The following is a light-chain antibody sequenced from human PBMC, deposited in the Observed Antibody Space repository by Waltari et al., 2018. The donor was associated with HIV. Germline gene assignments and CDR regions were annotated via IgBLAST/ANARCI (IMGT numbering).Light chain of an antibody. CDR1: SSDVGDYRS. CDR3: SSFAAGGTQV. V-gene: IGLV2-14*01. CDR2: QVK. J-gene: IGLJ1*01. Sequence: QSALTQPASVSGSPGQSITISCSGTSSDVGDYRSVSWYQLHPGKAPQLLIFQVKNRPSGVSIRFSGSKSGNTASLTISGLQTEDEGDYYCSSFAAGGTQVFGTGTKVTV.